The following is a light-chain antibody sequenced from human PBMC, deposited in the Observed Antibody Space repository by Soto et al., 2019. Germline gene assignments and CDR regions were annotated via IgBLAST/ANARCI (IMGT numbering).Light chain of an antibody. V-gene: IGLV2-8*01. CDR3: SSFGATNKV. J-gene: IGLJ1*01. CDR2: EVT. CDR1: SGDVGTYNY. Sequence: QSALTQPPSASGSPGQSVTISCTGTSGDVGTYNYVSWYQQHPGKAPKLIIYEVTKRPSGVPDRFSGSKSGNTASLTVSGLQAEDEADYYCSSFGATNKVFGGGTKLTVL.